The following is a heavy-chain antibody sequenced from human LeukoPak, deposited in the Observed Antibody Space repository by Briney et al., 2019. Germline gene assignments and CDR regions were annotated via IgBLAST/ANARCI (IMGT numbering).Heavy chain of an antibody. D-gene: IGHD5-24*01. CDR2: INPNSGGT. J-gene: IGHJ4*02. CDR3: ARDGYNYGGPLDY. Sequence: ASVKVSCKASGYTFTGYYMHWVRQAPGQGLEWMGWINPNSGGTNYAQKFQGRVTMNRDTSISTAYMELSRLRSDDTAVYYCARDGYNYGGPLDYWGQGTLVTVSS. CDR1: GYTFTGYY. V-gene: IGHV1-2*02.